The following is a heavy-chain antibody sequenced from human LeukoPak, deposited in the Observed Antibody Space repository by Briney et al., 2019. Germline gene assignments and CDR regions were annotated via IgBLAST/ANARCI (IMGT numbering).Heavy chain of an antibody. D-gene: IGHD2-15*01. CDR2: IYHSART. V-gene: IGHV4-38-2*01. J-gene: IGHJ3*02. CDR3: ARGGVVRAPGDAFDI. Sequence: SETLSLTCAVFGYSIISGYSWGWIRQPPGKGLEWFGRIYHSARTYYNPSLKSRVTISADTSKNQFALKLSSVTAADTAVYHCARGGVVRAPGDAFDIWGQGTMVTVFS. CDR1: GYSIISGYS.